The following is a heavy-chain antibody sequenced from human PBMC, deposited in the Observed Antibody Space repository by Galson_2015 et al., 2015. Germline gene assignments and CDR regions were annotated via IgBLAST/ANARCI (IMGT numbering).Heavy chain of an antibody. CDR1: GFTFSNYY. V-gene: IGHV3-11*05. CDR2: ISGGSTYT. Sequence: SLRLSCAASGFTFSNYYMSWIRQAPGKGLEWVSYISGGSTYTNYADSVKGRFTISRDNTKNSLHLQMNSLRAEDTAVYYCARVPTLPDYWGQGTLVTVSS. CDR3: ARVPTLPDY. J-gene: IGHJ4*02.